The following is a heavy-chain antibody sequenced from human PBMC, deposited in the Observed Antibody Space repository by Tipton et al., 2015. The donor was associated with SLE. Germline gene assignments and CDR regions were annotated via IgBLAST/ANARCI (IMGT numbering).Heavy chain of an antibody. J-gene: IGHJ4*02. V-gene: IGHV4-34*01. CDR2: INHSGST. CDR1: GGSFSGYY. CDR3: ARGVAAAGLNDRFDY. D-gene: IGHD6-13*01. Sequence: TLSLTCAVYGGSFSGYYWSWIRQPPGKGLEWIGEINHSGSTKYNPSLKSRVTISVDTSKIQFSLKLTSVTTADTAVYYCARGVAAAGLNDRFDYWGQGTLVTVSS.